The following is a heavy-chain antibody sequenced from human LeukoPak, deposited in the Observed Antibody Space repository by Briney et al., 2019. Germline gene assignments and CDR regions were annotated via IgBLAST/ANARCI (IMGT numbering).Heavy chain of an antibody. CDR2: IYISGST. J-gene: IGHJ1*01. D-gene: IGHD6-19*01. CDR1: GGSISSYY. V-gene: IGHV4-4*07. CDR3: ARDSSGWDEYFQH. Sequence: PSETLSLTCTVSGGSISSYYWSWIRQPPGKGLERIGRIYISGSTNYNPSLKSRVTMSVDTSKNQFSLKLSSVTAADTAVFYCARDSSGWDEYFQHWGQGTLVTVSS.